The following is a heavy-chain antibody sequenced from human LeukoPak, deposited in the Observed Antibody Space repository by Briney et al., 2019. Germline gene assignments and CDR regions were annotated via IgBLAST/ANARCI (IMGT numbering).Heavy chain of an antibody. CDR3: VKDPRDTYGTNWFVS. Sequence: GGSLSLSCVASGFSFGNYAMSWVRQAPGKGLQWVSQISGTGGATWYAGFARDRFTISRDNSKKTLYLQMSGLRVEDTAMYYCVKDPRDTYGTNWFVSWGQGTLLIVSS. D-gene: IGHD2-21*01. CDR1: GFSFGNYA. V-gene: IGHV3-23*01. CDR2: ISGTGGAT. J-gene: IGHJ5*01.